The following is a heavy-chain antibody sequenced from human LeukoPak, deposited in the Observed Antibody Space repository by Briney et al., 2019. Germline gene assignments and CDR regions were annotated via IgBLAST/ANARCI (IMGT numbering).Heavy chain of an antibody. CDR3: ARIGHEDYYFDY. J-gene: IGHJ4*02. Sequence: MPSETLSLTCTVSGGSISSYYWSLIRQPPGKGLEWIGYIYYSGSTNYNPSLKSRVTISVDTSKNQFSLKLSSVTAADTAVYYCARIGHEDYYFDYWGQGTLVTVSS. CDR1: GGSISSYY. V-gene: IGHV4-59*01. CDR2: IYYSGST.